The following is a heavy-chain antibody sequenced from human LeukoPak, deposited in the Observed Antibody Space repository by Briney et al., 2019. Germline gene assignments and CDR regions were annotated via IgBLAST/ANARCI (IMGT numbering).Heavy chain of an antibody. CDR1: VYTFRSYG. D-gene: IGHD3-3*01. CDR2: ISTYNENS. Sequence: GASVKVSCKASVYTFRSYGISWVRQAPGQGLEWMGWISTYNENSNYAQKLQDRVTMTTDTSTSTAYMELRSLRSDDTAVYFCARVVEGSYYYYFYMDVWGKGTTVTVSS. CDR3: ARVVEGSYYYYFYMDV. J-gene: IGHJ6*03. V-gene: IGHV1-18*01.